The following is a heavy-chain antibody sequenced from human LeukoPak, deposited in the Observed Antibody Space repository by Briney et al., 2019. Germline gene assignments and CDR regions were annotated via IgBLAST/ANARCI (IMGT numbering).Heavy chain of an antibody. D-gene: IGHD3-3*01. CDR1: GGTFSSYA. CDR3: ARAPYDFWSGYSARDVDY. Sequence: ASVKVSCKASGGTFSSYAISWVRRAPGQGLEWMGRIIPIFGIANYAQKFQGRVTITADKSTSTAYMELSSLRSEDTAVYYCARAPYDFWSGYSARDVDYWGQGTLVTVSS. J-gene: IGHJ4*02. V-gene: IGHV1-69*04. CDR2: IIPIFGIA.